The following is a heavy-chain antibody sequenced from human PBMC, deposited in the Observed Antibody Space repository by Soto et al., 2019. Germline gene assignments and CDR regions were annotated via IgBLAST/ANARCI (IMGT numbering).Heavy chain of an antibody. D-gene: IGHD5-12*01. J-gene: IGHJ6*02. V-gene: IGHV3-66*01. CDR3: AASSSRRWLRADWYYGMDV. Sequence: GGSLRLSCAASGVTVCSNYMSWVRQAPGKGLEWVSIIYSGGSTYYADSVKGRFTISRDNSKNTLYLQMNSLRAEDTAVYYCAASSSRRWLRADWYYGMDVWGQGTTVTVSS. CDR2: IYSGGST. CDR1: GVTVCSNY.